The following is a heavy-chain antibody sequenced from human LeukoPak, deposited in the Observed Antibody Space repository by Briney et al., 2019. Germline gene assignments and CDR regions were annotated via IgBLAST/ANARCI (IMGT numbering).Heavy chain of an antibody. CDR1: GGSISSYY. CDR2: IYYSGST. D-gene: IGHD3-9*01. V-gene: IGHV4-59*01. Sequence: SETXSLTCTVSGGSISSYYWSWIRQPPGKGLEWIGYIYYSGSTNYNPSLKSRVTISVDTSKNQFSLKLSSVTAADTAVYYCASFPYDILTGYFDYWGQGTLVTVSS. CDR3: ASFPYDILTGYFDY. J-gene: IGHJ4*02.